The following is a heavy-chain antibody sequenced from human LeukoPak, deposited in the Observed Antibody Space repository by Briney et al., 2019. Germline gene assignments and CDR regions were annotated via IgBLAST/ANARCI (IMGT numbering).Heavy chain of an antibody. CDR1: GITFSRAW. CDR2: IKRKVDGETT. Sequence: PGGSLRLSCAASGITFSRAWISWVRQAPGKGLEWLGRIKRKVDGETTDYAALVKGRFTISRDDSKNTLYLQMNSLKTEDTAIYYCITDQTYFYGSGARGDIWGQGTMVTVSS. V-gene: IGHV3-15*01. J-gene: IGHJ3*02. D-gene: IGHD3-10*01. CDR3: ITDQTYFYGSGARGDI.